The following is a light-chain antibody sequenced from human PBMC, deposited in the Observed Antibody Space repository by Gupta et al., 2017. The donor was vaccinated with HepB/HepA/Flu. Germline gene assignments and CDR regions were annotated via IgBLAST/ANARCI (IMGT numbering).Light chain of an antibody. V-gene: IGLV2-14*03. CDR3: SSYTVTTAVV. CDR2: DVN. CDR1: SSDVGGHNS. Sequence: QSALTQPASVSGSPGQSITISCTGTSSDVGGHNSVSWYQQHPGKAPKLMIYDVNNRPSGVSNRFSGSKSGYTASLTISGLQVEDEADYYCSSYTVTTAVVFGGGTTLTVL. J-gene: IGLJ2*01.